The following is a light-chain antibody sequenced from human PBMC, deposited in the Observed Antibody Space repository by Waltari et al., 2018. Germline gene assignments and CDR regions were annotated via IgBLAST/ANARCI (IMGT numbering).Light chain of an antibody. CDR1: SSNLGAGYD. CDR3: QSYDSSLTAWV. CDR2: VNT. J-gene: IGLJ3*02. Sequence: PGQRVTISCTGSSSNLGAGYDVHWYQQLPGTAPKLLIYVNTNRPSGVPDRISASKSGTSASLAITGLQAEDEADYYCQSYDSSLTAWVFGGGTKLTVL. V-gene: IGLV1-40*01.